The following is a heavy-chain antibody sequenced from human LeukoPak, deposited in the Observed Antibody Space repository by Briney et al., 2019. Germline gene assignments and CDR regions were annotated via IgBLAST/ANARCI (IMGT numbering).Heavy chain of an antibody. CDR3: ARGPTYCTNGVCLYYYYYMDV. Sequence: TSETLSLTCTVSGGSISSSSYYWGWIRQPPGKGLEWIGSIYYSGSTNYNPSLKSRVTISVDTSKNQFSLKLSSVTAADTAVYYCARGPTYCTNGVCLYYYYYMDVWGKGTTVTVSS. D-gene: IGHD2-8*01. CDR1: GGSISSSSYY. V-gene: IGHV4-39*07. CDR2: IYYSGST. J-gene: IGHJ6*03.